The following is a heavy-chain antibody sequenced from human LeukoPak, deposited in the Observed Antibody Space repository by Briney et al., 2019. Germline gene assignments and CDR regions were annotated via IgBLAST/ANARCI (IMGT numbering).Heavy chain of an antibody. V-gene: IGHV3-33*01. Sequence: PGGSLRLSCAASGFTFSSYGMHRVRQAPGKGLEWVAVIWYDGSNKYYADSVKGRFTISRDNSKNTLCLQMNSLRAEDTAVYYCARGQPDYGMDVWGQGTTVTVSS. CDR1: GFTFSSYG. CDR3: ARGQPDYGMDV. CDR2: IWYDGSNK. J-gene: IGHJ6*02.